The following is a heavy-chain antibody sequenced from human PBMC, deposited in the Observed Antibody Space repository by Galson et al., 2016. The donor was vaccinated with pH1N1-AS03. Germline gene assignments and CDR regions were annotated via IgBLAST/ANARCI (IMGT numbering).Heavy chain of an antibody. V-gene: IGHV3-48*01. CDR2: ISRESDAK. CDR1: GFTFNMYT. D-gene: IGHD2-15*01. J-gene: IGHJ2*01. CDR3: VRNRGSRGFHADWYFDV. Sequence: SLRLSCAASGFTFNMYTMDWVRRAPGKGLEWISSISRESDAKYYADSVKGRFTISRDNVGTALYLQMDSLRGEDTAVYYCVRNRGSRGFHADWYFDVWGPGTVVSVSS.